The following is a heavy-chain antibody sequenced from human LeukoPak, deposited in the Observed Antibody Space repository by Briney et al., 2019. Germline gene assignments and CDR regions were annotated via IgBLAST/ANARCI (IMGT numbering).Heavy chain of an antibody. J-gene: IGHJ4*02. CDR2: IHTSGST. V-gene: IGHV4-4*07. CDR3: ARGLWFGDENPPYFDY. Sequence: SETLSLTCTVSGGSINSLYWSWIRQSAEKGLEWIGVIHTSGSTNYNPSLKGRVTMSVDTSKNQFSLNLTSVTAADTAVYYCARGLWFGDENPPYFDYWGQGTLVTVSS. D-gene: IGHD3-10*01. CDR1: GGSINSLY.